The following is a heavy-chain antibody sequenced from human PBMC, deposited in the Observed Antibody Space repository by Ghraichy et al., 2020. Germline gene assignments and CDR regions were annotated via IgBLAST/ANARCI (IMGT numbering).Heavy chain of an antibody. D-gene: IGHD6-13*01. Sequence: GESLNISCAASGFTFSSYGMHWVRQAPGKGLEWVAFIRYDGSNKYYADSVKGRFTISRDNSKNTLYLQMNSLRAEDTAVYYCAKDRQQLSSYYGMDVWGQGTTVTVSS. CDR3: AKDRQQLSSYYGMDV. CDR2: IRYDGSNK. CDR1: GFTFSSYG. J-gene: IGHJ6*02. V-gene: IGHV3-30*02.